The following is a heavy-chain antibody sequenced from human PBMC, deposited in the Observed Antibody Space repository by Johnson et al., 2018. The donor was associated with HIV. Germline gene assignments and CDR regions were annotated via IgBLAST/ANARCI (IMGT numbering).Heavy chain of an antibody. CDR3: TTGRPSSAAFDI. V-gene: IGHV3-15*01. CDR2: IKSKTDGGTT. Sequence: VQLVESGGGLVKPGGSLRLSCEASGMTFSNLWMNWVRQAPGKGLEWVGRIKSKTDGGTTDYAAPVKGRFTISRDDSKNTLYLQMNSLKTEDSAVYYCTTGRPSSAAFDIWGQGTMVTVSS. J-gene: IGHJ3*02. CDR1: GMTFSNLW.